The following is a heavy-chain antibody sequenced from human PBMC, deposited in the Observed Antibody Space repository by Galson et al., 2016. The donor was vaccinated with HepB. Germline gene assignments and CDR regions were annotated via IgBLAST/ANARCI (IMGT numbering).Heavy chain of an antibody. CDR3: AKELHSEDFWSGDTLSYYCTDV. CDR1: GFSVNSYG. V-gene: IGHV3-30*18. J-gene: IGHJ6*02. CDR2: MSYDGSVK. Sequence: SLRLSCAVSGFSVNSYGVHWVRQSPDKRLEWIAVMSYDGSVKRYADSVKGRFTISRDNSRNTLYLQMNRLRVEDTAIDYCAKELHSEDFWSGDTLSYYCTDVWGQGTPVTVSS. D-gene: IGHD3-3*01.